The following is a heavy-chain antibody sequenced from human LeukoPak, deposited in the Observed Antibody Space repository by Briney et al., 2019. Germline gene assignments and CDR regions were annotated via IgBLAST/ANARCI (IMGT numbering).Heavy chain of an antibody. V-gene: IGHV4-38-2*02. CDR2: IFHSGDV. CDR1: GYSIISDYF. Sequence: SETLSLTCIVSGYSIISDYFWGWVRQPPGKGPEWIGSIFHSGDVYYNPSLKSRVTLSVDPSKNRFSLKVTSVTASDTAIYYCARVVASTSIDSWGQGTLVTVSS. D-gene: IGHD2-15*01. CDR3: ARVVASTSIDS. J-gene: IGHJ4*02.